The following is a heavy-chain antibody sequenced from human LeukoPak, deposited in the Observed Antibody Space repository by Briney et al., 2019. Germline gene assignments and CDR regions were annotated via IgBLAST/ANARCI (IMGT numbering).Heavy chain of an antibody. CDR1: GGSISSGGYY. Sequence: SETLSLTCTVSGGSISSGGYYWSWIRQHPGKDLEWIGYIYYSGSTYYNPSLKSRVTISVDTSKNQFSLKLSSVTAADTAVYYCARGYCSSTSCYLTPFDYWGQGTLVTVSS. CDR2: IYYSGST. CDR3: ARGYCSSTSCYLTPFDY. J-gene: IGHJ4*02. D-gene: IGHD2-2*01. V-gene: IGHV4-31*03.